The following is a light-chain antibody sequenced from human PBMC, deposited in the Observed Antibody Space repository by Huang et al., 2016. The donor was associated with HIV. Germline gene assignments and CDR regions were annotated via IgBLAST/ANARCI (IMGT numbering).Light chain of an antibody. V-gene: IGKV1-39*01. J-gene: IGKJ3*01. Sequence: DIQMTQSPSSLSASVGDRVTITCRASQSINMYLNWYQVKPGKAPKLLLNAASCLHSGVPSRFSGSGSGTDFTLTISSLQPEDFATYYCRQSHSAPVSFGPGTRVEIK. CDR2: AAS. CDR3: RQSHSAPVS. CDR1: QSINMY.